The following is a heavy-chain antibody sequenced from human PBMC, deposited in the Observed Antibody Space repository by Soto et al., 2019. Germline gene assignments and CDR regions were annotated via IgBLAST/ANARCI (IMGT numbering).Heavy chain of an antibody. D-gene: IGHD4-4*01. CDR3: AKDIIDYSNSCFDY. CDR2: ITSSGYT. Sequence: GGSLRLACATSGFSFSKYAMSWVRRAPGKGLEWVAGITSSGYTYNVDSLKGRFTISRDNSKNTLYLQMNSLRAEDTAVYYCAKDIIDYSNSCFDYWGQGTLDTVSS. V-gene: IGHV3-23*01. CDR1: GFSFSKYA. J-gene: IGHJ4*02.